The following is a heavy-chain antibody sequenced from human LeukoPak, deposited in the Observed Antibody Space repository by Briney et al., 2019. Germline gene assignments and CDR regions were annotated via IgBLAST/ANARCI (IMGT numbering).Heavy chain of an antibody. D-gene: IGHD6-13*01. V-gene: IGHV3-21*01. CDR2: ISSSSSYI. CDR3: ARVYSSSWYN. CDR1: GFTFSSYS. J-gene: IGHJ4*02. Sequence: PGGSLRLSCAASGFTFSSYSMNWVRQAPGKGLEWVSSISSSSSYIYYADSAKGRFTVSRDNAKNSLYLQMNSLRAEDTAVYYCARVYSSSWYNWGQGTLVTVSS.